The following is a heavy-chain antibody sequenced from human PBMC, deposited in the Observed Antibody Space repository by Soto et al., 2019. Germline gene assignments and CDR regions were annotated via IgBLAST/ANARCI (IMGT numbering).Heavy chain of an antibody. V-gene: IGHV3-53*01. J-gene: IGHJ6*02. D-gene: IGHD3-22*01. Sequence: GGSLRLSCAASGFTVSSNYTSWVRQAPGKGLEWVSVIYSGGSTYYADSVKGRFTISRDNSKNTLYLQMNSLRAEDTAVYYCARDNMYDSSGYYYYGMDVWGQGTTVTVSS. CDR3: ARDNMYDSSGYYYYGMDV. CDR1: GFTVSSNY. CDR2: IYSGGST.